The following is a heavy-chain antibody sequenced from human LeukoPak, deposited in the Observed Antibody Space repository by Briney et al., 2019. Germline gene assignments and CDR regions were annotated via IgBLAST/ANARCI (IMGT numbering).Heavy chain of an antibody. CDR1: GGSFSGYY. CDR2: INHSGST. Sequence: PSETLSLTCAVYGGSFSGYYWSWIRQPPGKGLEWIGEINHSGSTNYNPSLKSRVTISVDTSKNQFSLKLSSVTAADTAVYYCARVTQYYYDSSGYSSWFDPWGQGTLVTVSS. CDR3: ARVTQYYYDSSGYSSWFDP. D-gene: IGHD3-22*01. J-gene: IGHJ5*02. V-gene: IGHV4-34*01.